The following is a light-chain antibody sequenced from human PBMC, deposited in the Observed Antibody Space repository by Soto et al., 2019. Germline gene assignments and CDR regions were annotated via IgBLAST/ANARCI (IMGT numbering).Light chain of an antibody. J-gene: IGKJ2*01. CDR1: QSVGGN. Sequence: EIVMTQSPATLSVSPGERATLSCRASQSVGGNLAWYQQRPGRAPRLLIYDASTRATDIPVRFSGSGSGTEFTLTISSLQSDDFALNYCQQYKNWALYAFGQGTKLEIK. V-gene: IGKV3-15*01. CDR3: QQYKNWALYA. CDR2: DAS.